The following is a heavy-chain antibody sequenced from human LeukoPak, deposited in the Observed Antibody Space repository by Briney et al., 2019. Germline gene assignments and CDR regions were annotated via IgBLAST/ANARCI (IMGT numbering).Heavy chain of an antibody. CDR2: INHSGST. J-gene: IGHJ4*02. CDR1: GGSFSGYY. V-gene: IGHV4-34*01. D-gene: IGHD4-17*01. Sequence: SETLSLTCAVYGGSFSGYYWSWIRQPPGKGLEWIGEINHSGSTNYNPSLKSRVTISGDTSKNQFSLKLSSVTAADTAVYYCARTTVTTTRRFDYWGQGTLVTVSS. CDR3: ARTTVTTTRRFDY.